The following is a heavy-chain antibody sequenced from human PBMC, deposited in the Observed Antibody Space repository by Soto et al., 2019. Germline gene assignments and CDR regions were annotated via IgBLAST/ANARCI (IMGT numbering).Heavy chain of an antibody. CDR2: INGGAGDT. Sequence: GASVKVSCKASGYTFTAYAIHWVRQAPGQRLQWMGWINGGAGDTLYSQNFQGRVTFTRDTASSTAFMVLSSLNSEDTAVYYCALCPSRRAAETQLDSSGQGSLVTVSA. D-gene: IGHD6-13*01. CDR3: ALCPSRRAAETQLDS. V-gene: IGHV1-3*01. CDR1: GYTFTAYA. J-gene: IGHJ4*02.